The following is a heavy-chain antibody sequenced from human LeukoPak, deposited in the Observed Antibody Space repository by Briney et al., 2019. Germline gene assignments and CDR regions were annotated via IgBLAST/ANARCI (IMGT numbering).Heavy chain of an antibody. Sequence: GGSLRLSCAASGFTFSSYAMSWVRQAPGKGLAWVSAISGSGGSTYYADSVKGRFTISRDNSKNTLYLQMNSLRAEDTAVYYCAKASVGATYYFDYWGQGTLVTVSS. CDR1: GFTFSSYA. J-gene: IGHJ4*02. CDR2: ISGSGGST. D-gene: IGHD1-26*01. CDR3: AKASVGATYYFDY. V-gene: IGHV3-23*01.